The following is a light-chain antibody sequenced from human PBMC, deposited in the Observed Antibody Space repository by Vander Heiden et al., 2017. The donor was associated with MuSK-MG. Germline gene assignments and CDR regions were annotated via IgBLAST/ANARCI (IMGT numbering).Light chain of an antibody. Sequence: QSVLAQPPSASGTPGQRVTISCSGSSSNIGRNTVSWYQQLPGTAPKLLIYSNNERPSGVPDRFSGSKSGTSASLAVSGLQSEDEADYYCATWDDRRNGVVFGGGTKLTVL. CDR2: SNN. CDR1: SSNIGRNT. CDR3: ATWDDRRNGVV. V-gene: IGLV1-44*01. J-gene: IGLJ2*01.